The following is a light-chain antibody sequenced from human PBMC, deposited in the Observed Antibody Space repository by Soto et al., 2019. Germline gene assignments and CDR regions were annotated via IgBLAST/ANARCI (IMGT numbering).Light chain of an antibody. CDR1: QSVSTY. CDR3: QQRSNWPLLT. J-gene: IGKJ4*01. V-gene: IGKV3-11*01. Sequence: EIVLTQSPATLSLSPGERATLSCRASQSVSTYLGWYQQRPGQAPRLPIYDASNRATGIPARFSGSGSGTDFTLTISSLEPEDSAVYYCQQRSNWPLLTFGGGTKVEIK. CDR2: DAS.